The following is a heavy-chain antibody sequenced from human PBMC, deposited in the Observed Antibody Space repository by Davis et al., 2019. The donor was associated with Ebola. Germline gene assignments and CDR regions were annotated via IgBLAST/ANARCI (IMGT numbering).Heavy chain of an antibody. J-gene: IGHJ5*02. D-gene: IGHD3-22*01. Sequence: GESLKISCAASGFNFSSYGMHWVRQAPGKGLEWVAIISYDGSNKYYADSVKGRFTISRDNSKNTLYLQMNSLRAEDTAVYYCARDRYDSSGYYSLWFDPWGQGTLVTVSS. CDR1: GFNFSSYG. V-gene: IGHV3-30*12. CDR2: ISYDGSNK. CDR3: ARDRYDSSGYYSLWFDP.